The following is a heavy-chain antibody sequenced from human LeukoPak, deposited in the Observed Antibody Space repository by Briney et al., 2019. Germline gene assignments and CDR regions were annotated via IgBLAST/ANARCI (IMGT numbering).Heavy chain of an antibody. CDR3: ARHLSGITGYTYGRGIDY. J-gene: IGHJ4*02. CDR2: IREDGTEE. D-gene: IGHD5-18*01. V-gene: IGHV3-7*01. Sequence: GGSLRLSCAASGFTFNKHWMSWIRQAPGKGLEWEATIREDGTEEKYVDSVKGRFTISRDNAKTSLYLQMNGLRAEDTAVYYCARHLSGITGYTYGRGIDYWGQGTLVTVSS. CDR1: GFTFNKHW.